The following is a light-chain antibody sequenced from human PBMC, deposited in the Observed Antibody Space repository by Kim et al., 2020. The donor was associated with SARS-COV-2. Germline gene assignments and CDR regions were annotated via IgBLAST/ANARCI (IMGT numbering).Light chain of an antibody. CDR2: TAS. CDR1: QDISRY. V-gene: IGKV1-39*01. Sequence: ASVGDRVTITCRASQDISRYLNWYQQKPGKAPKLLIYTASSLQSGVPSRFTGSGSETDFTLTISSLQPEDFATYYCQQTYSAHRTFGQGTKVDIK. J-gene: IGKJ1*01. CDR3: QQTYSAHRT.